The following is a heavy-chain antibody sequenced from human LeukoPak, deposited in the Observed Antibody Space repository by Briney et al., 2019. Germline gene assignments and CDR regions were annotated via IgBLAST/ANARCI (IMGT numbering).Heavy chain of an antibody. Sequence: ASVKVSCRASGYTFTNYGISWVRQAPGQGLEWMGWISAYNGNTKYAQKLQGRVTMTTDTSTSTAHMELRSLRSDDTAVYYCARTIGTVTMIVVATNSDYWGQGTLVTVSS. D-gene: IGHD3-22*01. J-gene: IGHJ4*02. CDR2: ISAYNGNT. CDR3: ARTIGTVTMIVVATNSDY. CDR1: GYTFTNYG. V-gene: IGHV1-18*01.